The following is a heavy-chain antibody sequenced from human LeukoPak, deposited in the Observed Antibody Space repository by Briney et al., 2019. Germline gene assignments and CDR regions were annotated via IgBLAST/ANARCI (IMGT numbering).Heavy chain of an antibody. D-gene: IGHD3-10*01. J-gene: IGHJ4*02. CDR2: IYHSGST. CDR3: ARDFTMVRGVISSPPFDY. Sequence: SETLSLTCTVFGYSISSGYYWGWIRQPPGKGLEWIGSIYHSGSTYYNPSLKSRVTISVDTSKNQFSLKLSSVTAADTAVYYCARDFTMVRGVISSPPFDYWGQGTLVTVSS. CDR1: GYSISSGYY. V-gene: IGHV4-38-2*02.